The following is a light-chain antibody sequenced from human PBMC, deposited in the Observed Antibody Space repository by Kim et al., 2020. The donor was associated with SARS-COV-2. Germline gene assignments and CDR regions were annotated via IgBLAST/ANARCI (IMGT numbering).Light chain of an antibody. J-gene: IGKJ1*01. Sequence: DIQMTQSPSTLSAAVGDRVTITCRASQNINSWLAWYQQKPGKAPKLLIYKASSLESGVPSRFSGSGSETEFTLTISSLQPDDFATYYCQQYKTYPWTFGRGTKVDIK. CDR1: QNINSW. V-gene: IGKV1-5*03. CDR3: QQYKTYPWT. CDR2: KAS.